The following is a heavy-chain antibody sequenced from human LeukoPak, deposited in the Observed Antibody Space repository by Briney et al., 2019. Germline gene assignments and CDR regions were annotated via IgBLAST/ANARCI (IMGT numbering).Heavy chain of an antibody. CDR2: IYYSGST. V-gene: IGHV4-59*01. J-gene: IGHJ4*02. CDR1: GGSISSYY. CDR3: ASLDYDSSGYASDY. D-gene: IGHD3-22*01. Sequence: SETLSLTCTVSGGSISSYYWSWIRQPPGKGLEWSGYIYYSGSTNYNPSLKSRVTISVDTSKNQFSLKLSSVTAADTAVYYCASLDYDSSGYASDYWGQGTLVTVSS.